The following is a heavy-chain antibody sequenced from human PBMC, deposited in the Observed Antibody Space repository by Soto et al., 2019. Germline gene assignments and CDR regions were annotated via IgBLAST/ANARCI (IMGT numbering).Heavy chain of an antibody. CDR2: INPNSSGT. D-gene: IGHD3-22*01. Sequence: ASVKVSCKASGYTFTCYYMHWVRQAGGQGLEGVGWINPNSSGTNHSQKFQGTVTMPRDTSVSTASMELSRLRSDDAAVYYCARVGPAQYYYDSSGHNWFDSWGQGTLVTVS. CDR1: GYTFTCYY. J-gene: IGHJ5*01. V-gene: IGHV1-2*02. CDR3: ARVGPAQYYYDSSGHNWFDS.